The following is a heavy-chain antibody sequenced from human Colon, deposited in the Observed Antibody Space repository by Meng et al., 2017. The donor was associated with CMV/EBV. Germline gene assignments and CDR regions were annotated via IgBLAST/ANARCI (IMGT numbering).Heavy chain of an antibody. V-gene: IGHV6-1*01. Sequence: VQLQQSGAGLLKPSQTPSLTCAISGDSVANTGAAWNWVRQSPSRGLEWLGRTYYRSQWHNNYAESVRSRITINPDTSKNQFPLQLKSVTPEDTAVYYCARDPEYSYSILDTWGQGTLVTVSS. CDR1: GDSVANTGAA. CDR3: ARDPEYSYSILDT. D-gene: IGHD1-26*01. CDR2: TYYRSQWHN. J-gene: IGHJ5*02.